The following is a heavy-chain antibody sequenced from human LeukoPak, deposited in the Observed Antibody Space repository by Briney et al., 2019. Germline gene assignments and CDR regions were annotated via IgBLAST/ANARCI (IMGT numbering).Heavy chain of an antibody. Sequence: GGSLRLSCAASGFTFSSYAMSWVRQAPGKGLEWVSAVTGSSGITYYADSVKGRFTISRDDSKNTLYLQMNSLRAEDTAVYYCAKDRGFIAAAGSDYWGQGTLVTVSS. CDR3: AKDRGFIAAAGSDY. CDR1: GFTFSSYA. J-gene: IGHJ4*02. CDR2: VTGSSGIT. D-gene: IGHD6-13*01. V-gene: IGHV3-23*01.